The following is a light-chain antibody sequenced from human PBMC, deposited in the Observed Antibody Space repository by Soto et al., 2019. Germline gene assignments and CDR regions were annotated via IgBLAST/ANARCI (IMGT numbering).Light chain of an antibody. J-gene: IGLJ1*01. CDR1: SSDVGRYNL. V-gene: IGLV2-23*02. Sequence: QSVLTQPASVSGSPGQSITISCTGTSSDVGRYNLVSWYQHHPGKAPKLIIYDVTQWPSGASNRFSGSKSGNTASLTIFGLQAEDEADYYCCSYADTTTFYVFGTGTKVTVL. CDR3: CSYADTTTFYV. CDR2: DVT.